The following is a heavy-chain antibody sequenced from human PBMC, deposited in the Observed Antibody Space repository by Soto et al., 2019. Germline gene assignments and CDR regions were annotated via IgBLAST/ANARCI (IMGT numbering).Heavy chain of an antibody. Sequence: QVQLQESGPGLVKPSQTLSLTCTVSGGSINSGDYYWSWIRQPPGKGLEWIGHIYYSGSTYYNPPLRSRVTISIGTSKNHFFLNLSSVTAADTAVYYCARIGLTTALLWGQGTLVTVSS. CDR2: IYYSGST. CDR3: ARIGLTTALL. J-gene: IGHJ4*02. V-gene: IGHV4-30-4*01. CDR1: GGSINSGDYY. D-gene: IGHD4-17*01.